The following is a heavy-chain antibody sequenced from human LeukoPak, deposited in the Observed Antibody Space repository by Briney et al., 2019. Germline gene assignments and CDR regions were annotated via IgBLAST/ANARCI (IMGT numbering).Heavy chain of an antibody. Sequence: SETLSLTCSVSGGSMSSDSSSSYFWAWIRQPPGRGMEWIGSIYYTGSTYYNPSLKSRVTMFVDTSNNQFSLKLSSLTAADTAVYYCARFSSRNLHYWGQGTLVTVSS. CDR2: IYYTGST. D-gene: IGHD2/OR15-2a*01. V-gene: IGHV4-39*01. CDR1: GGSMSSDSSSSYF. CDR3: ARFSSRNLHY. J-gene: IGHJ4*02.